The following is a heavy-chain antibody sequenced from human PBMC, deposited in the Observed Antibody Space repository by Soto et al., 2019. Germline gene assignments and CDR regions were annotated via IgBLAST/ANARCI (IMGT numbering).Heavy chain of an antibody. J-gene: IGHJ6*02. D-gene: IGHD3-3*01. Sequence: ASVRVSCKGSGYTFTGYYMRWVRQAPGQGLEGMGWINPNSGGTNYAQKFQGWVTMTRDTSITTAYMGLSRLRSDVTAVYYCARERYYDFWSGYYTYYYYGMDVWGQGTTVTVSS. CDR2: INPNSGGT. V-gene: IGHV1-2*04. CDR1: GYTFTGYY. CDR3: ARERYYDFWSGYYTYYYYGMDV.